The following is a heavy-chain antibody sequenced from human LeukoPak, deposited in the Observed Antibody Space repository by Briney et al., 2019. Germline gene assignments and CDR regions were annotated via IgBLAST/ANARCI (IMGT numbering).Heavy chain of an antibody. D-gene: IGHD6-6*01. Sequence: ASVKVSCKASGYTITGYYMHWVRQAPGQGLEWMEWINPNSGGTKYAQKFQGRVTMTRDTSISTAYMELSRLGSDDTAVYYCARQYSTSSFDSWGQGTLVTVSS. CDR2: INPNSGGT. V-gene: IGHV1-2*02. J-gene: IGHJ4*02. CDR3: ARQYSTSSFDS. CDR1: GYTITGYY.